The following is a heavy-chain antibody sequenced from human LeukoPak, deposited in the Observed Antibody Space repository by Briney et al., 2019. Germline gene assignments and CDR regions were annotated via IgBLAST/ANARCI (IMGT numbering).Heavy chain of an antibody. Sequence: PGGSLRLSCAASGFTVSCNYMSWVRQAPGKGLEWVSIIYGADSTYYADSVKGRFTISRDNSKNTLYLQMNSLRAEDTAVYYCARSGFGVLYYYGMDVWGQGTTVTVSS. D-gene: IGHD3-10*01. V-gene: IGHV3-66*01. CDR1: GFTVSCNY. CDR3: ARSGFGVLYYYGMDV. CDR2: IYGADST. J-gene: IGHJ6*02.